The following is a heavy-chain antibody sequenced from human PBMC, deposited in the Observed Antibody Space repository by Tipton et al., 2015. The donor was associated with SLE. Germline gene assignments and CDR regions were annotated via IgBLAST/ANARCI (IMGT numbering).Heavy chain of an antibody. J-gene: IGHJ4*02. Sequence: QLVQSGGGVVQSGTSLRLSCAASGFTFSTSAMHWVRQAPGKGLEWVAVIWYDGSNKFYADSVKGRFTISRDNSKNRVSLQMNSLRVEDTTVYFCARGRGGEFLDYWGQGTLVTVSP. CDR1: GFTFSTSA. D-gene: IGHD3-16*01. CDR3: ARGRGGEFLDY. CDR2: IWYDGSNK. V-gene: IGHV3-33*01.